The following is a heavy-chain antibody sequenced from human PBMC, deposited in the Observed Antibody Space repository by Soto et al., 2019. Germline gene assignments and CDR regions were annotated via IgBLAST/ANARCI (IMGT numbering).Heavy chain of an antibody. CDR3: VRADNWSDAGSDY. Sequence: AGGALRLSCAALGFPVNSYAIGWVRQAPGKGLEWVAVIWSDGNKRYYADSVKGRFTVSRDTSNNTLYLQMNNLRAEDTAIYYCVRADNWSDAGSDYWGQGTLVTVSS. CDR2: IWSDGNKR. D-gene: IGHD1-1*01. V-gene: IGHV3-33*08. CDR1: GFPVNSYA. J-gene: IGHJ4*02.